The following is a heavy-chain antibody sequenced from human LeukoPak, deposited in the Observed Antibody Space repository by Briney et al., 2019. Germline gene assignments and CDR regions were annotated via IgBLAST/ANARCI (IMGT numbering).Heavy chain of an antibody. CDR3: ARLPYSNNWYFRRGLDNWFDP. CDR1: GGSFSRYY. D-gene: IGHD6-13*01. V-gene: IGHV4-34*01. CDR2: INHSGSA. Sequence: SETLSLTCAVYGGSFSRYYWTWIRQPPGKGLEWIGEINHSGSANYNPSLKSRVTISVDASKSQFSLRLSSVTAADTAVYYCARLPYSNNWYFRRGLDNWFDPWGQGTLVTVSS. J-gene: IGHJ5*02.